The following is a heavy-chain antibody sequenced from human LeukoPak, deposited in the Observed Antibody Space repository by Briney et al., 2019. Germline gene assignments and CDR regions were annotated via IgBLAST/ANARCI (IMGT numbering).Heavy chain of an antibody. CDR2: IYYSGST. Sequence: SETLSLTCTVSGGSISSYYWSWIRQPPGKGLEWIGYIYYSGSTNYNPSLKSRVTISVDTSKNQFSLKLSSVTAADTAVYYCARGKVGATYTRLFDYWGQGTLVTVSS. CDR1: GGSISSYY. J-gene: IGHJ4*02. CDR3: ARGKVGATYTRLFDY. V-gene: IGHV4-59*01. D-gene: IGHD1-26*01.